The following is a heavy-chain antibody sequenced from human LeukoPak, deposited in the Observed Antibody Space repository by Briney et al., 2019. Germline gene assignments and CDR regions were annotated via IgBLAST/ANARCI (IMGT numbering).Heavy chain of an antibody. V-gene: IGHV3-72*01. J-gene: IGHJ3*02. Sequence: PGGSLRLSCATSEFTFSDHYMDWVRQAPGKGLEWLGRTRNKANSYTTEYAASVKGRFTISRDESKKSVYLQMTSLKIEDTAIYYCARGCEGCGQRAFDIWGQGTMVAVSS. CDR3: ARGCEGCGQRAFDI. CDR2: TRNKANSYTT. CDR1: EFTFSDHY. D-gene: IGHD1-26*01.